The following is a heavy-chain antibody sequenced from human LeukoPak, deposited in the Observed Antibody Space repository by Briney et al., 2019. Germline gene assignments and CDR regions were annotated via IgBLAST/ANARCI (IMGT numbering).Heavy chain of an antibody. J-gene: IGHJ6*03. V-gene: IGHV4-34*01. CDR3: ARASVAAHRTYYYNMDV. Sequence: SETLSLTCAVYGGSFSGYYWSWLRQPPGKGLEWIGEINHSGSTNYNPSLKSRVTISVDTSKNQFSLKLTSVTAADTAVYYCARASVAAHRTYYYNMDVWGKGTTVTVSS. CDR1: GGSFSGYY. D-gene: IGHD6-19*01. CDR2: INHSGST.